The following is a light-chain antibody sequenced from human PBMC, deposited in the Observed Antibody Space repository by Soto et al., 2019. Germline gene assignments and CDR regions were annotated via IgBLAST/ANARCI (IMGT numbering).Light chain of an antibody. CDR2: GNN. CDR3: QSYFSSLSGLEV. V-gene: IGLV1-40*01. Sequence: QSVLTQPPSVSGAPGQRVTISCIWNSASIGAGYDVPWYQQLPGTAPRLLVYGNNNRPSGVPNRFSGAKSGTSASLAITGLQAEDETDYYCQSYFSSLSGLEVFGGGTKLTVL. J-gene: IGLJ3*02. CDR1: SASIGAGYD.